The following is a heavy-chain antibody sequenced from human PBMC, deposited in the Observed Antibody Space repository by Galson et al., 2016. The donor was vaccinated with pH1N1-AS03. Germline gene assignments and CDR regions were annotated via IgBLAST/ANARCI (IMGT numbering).Heavy chain of an antibody. J-gene: IGHJ6*02. Sequence: SLRLSCAASGFSFSSYAMSWVRQAPGKGLEWISGISASGGSTNYVESVKGRFTISRDNSRNTLDLQMNSLRADDTAIYYCAKGMTKVTSIYGMDVWGQGTTVSVSS. CDR3: AKGMTKVTSIYGMDV. D-gene: IGHD4-17*01. CDR1: GFSFSSYA. CDR2: ISASGGST. V-gene: IGHV3-23*01.